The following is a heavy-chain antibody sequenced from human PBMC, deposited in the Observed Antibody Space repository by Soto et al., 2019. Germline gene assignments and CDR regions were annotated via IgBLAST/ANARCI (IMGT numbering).Heavy chain of an antibody. V-gene: IGHV4-39*01. J-gene: IGHJ6*02. D-gene: IGHD3-3*01. Sequence: GILSLTFTVSGGSINSRRYYWGWIRQPPGKGLEWIGSIYYSGSTYYNPSLKSRVTISVDTSKNQFSLKLSSVTAADTAVYYCARLPVRIFGVRSGGYYYYYGMDVWGQGTTVTVSS. CDR1: GGSINSRRYY. CDR2: IYYSGST. CDR3: ARLPVRIFGVRSGGYYYYYGMDV.